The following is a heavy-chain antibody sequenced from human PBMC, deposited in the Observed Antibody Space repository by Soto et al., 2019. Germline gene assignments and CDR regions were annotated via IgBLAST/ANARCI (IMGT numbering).Heavy chain of an antibody. CDR1: GFTFNDFY. CDR2: ISSSAGTI. Sequence: PGGSLRLSCAASGFTFNDFYMTWIRQAPGKGLEWVSYISSSAGTIYHANSVKGRFTISRNKDKKSLYLEMNNLRADDTAVYCCARVQPASGHYDIDVWGQGTTVTVSS. D-gene: IGHD6-25*01. J-gene: IGHJ6*02. CDR3: ARVQPASGHYDIDV. V-gene: IGHV3-11*01.